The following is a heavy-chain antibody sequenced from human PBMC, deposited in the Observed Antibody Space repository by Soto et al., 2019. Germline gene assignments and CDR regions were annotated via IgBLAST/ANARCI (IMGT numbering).Heavy chain of an antibody. CDR3: ARDRGVDWFDP. J-gene: IGHJ5*02. CDR2: ISAYNGDT. V-gene: IGHV1-18*01. D-gene: IGHD3-10*01. CDR1: GYTFTNYG. Sequence: ASVKVSCKASGYTFTNYGVSWVRQAPGQGLEWIGWISAYNGDTNYVQKLQGRVSMTTDTSSSTAYMELRSLRSDDTAVYYCARDRGVDWFDPWGQGTQVTVSS.